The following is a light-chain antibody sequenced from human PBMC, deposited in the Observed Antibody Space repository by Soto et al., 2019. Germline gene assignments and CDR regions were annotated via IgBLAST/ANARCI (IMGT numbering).Light chain of an antibody. V-gene: IGKV3-20*01. CDR3: QQYGSSPLLT. Sequence: EIVLTQSPGTLSLSPGERATLSCRASQSVSSSYLAWYQQKPGQAPRLLIYGASSRATGIPDRFSGSGSGTDFTLTINRPEPEDFAVYYCQQYGSSPLLTFGPGTKVDIK. CDR1: QSVSSSY. CDR2: GAS. J-gene: IGKJ3*01.